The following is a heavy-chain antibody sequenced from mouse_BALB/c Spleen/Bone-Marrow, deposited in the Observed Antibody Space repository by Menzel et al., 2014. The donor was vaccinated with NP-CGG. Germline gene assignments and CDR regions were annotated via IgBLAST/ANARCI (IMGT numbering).Heavy chain of an antibody. Sequence: VQLQQSGAELVKPGASVKLSCTASGFNIKDTYMHWVKQRPEQGLEWIGRIDPANGNTKYDPKFQGKATITADTSSNTAYLQLSILTSEDTAVYYCARWDYYAMDYWGQGTSVTVSS. CDR3: ARWDYYAMDY. J-gene: IGHJ4*01. CDR2: IDPANGNT. V-gene: IGHV14-3*02. CDR1: GFNIKDTY.